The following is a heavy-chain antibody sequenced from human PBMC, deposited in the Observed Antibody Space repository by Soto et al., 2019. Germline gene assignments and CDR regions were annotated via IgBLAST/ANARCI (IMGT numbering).Heavy chain of an antibody. V-gene: IGHV3-7*01. J-gene: IGHJ4*02. CDR1: GFPFSSYW. Sequence: GGSLRLSCASSGFPFSSYWMIWVRQAPGKGLEWVANIKQDGSEKYYVDSVKGRFTISRDNAKNSLYLQMNSLRAEDTAVYYCARDHTSCFDYWGQGTLVTVSS. CDR3: ARDHTSCFDY. D-gene: IGHD2-2*01. CDR2: IKQDGSEK.